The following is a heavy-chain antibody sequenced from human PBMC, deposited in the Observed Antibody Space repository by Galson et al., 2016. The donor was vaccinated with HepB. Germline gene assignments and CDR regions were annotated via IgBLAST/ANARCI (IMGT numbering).Heavy chain of an antibody. D-gene: IGHD1-14*01. V-gene: IGHV4-4*02. J-gene: IGHJ4*02. CDR2: IYHGGNT. Sequence: SETLSLTCNFSGVSIRDNTWWSWVRQPPGKGLEWIGEIYHGGNTNYNPSLKSRVTISVDKSKNQFSLQLSSVTAADTAVYYCARSPRDRGFDYWGQGTLVTVSS. CDR1: GVSIRDNTW. CDR3: ARSPRDRGFDY.